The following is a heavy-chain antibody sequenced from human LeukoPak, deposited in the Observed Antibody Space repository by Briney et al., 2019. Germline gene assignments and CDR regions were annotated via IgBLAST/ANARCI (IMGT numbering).Heavy chain of an antibody. J-gene: IGHJ3*02. CDR2: ISGGGGST. D-gene: IGHD3-9*01. Sequence: GGSLRLSCAASGFTFSSYAMSWVRQAPGKGLEWVSAISGGGGSTYYADSVKGRFTISRDNSKNTLYLQMNSLRAEDTAVYYCAKKVALTGYYSGMTPDAFDIWGQGTMVTVSS. V-gene: IGHV3-23*01. CDR3: AKKVALTGYYSGMTPDAFDI. CDR1: GFTFSSYA.